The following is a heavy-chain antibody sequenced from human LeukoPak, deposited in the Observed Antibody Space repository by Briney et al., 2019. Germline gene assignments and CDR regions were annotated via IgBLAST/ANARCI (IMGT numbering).Heavy chain of an antibody. J-gene: IGHJ2*01. CDR3: ARVRRYFDWLSFGYFDL. CDR2: IYYSGTT. Sequence: SETLSLTCTVSGGSISSYYWSWIRQPPGKGLEWIGYIYYSGTTNYNPSLKSRVTISVDTSKNQFSLKLSSVTAADTAVYYCARVRRYFDWLSFGYFDLWGRGTLVTVSS. V-gene: IGHV4-59*08. CDR1: GGSISSYY. D-gene: IGHD3-9*01.